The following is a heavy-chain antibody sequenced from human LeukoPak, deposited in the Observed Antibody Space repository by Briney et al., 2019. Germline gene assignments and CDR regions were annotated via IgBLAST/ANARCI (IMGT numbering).Heavy chain of an antibody. Sequence: PGGSLRLSCAASGFIFSTYEMNWVRQAPGKGLKWVAFIRFDASNYYYTDSVKGRFTISRDNSKNTLYLQMNSLINEDTAVYFCAKDLSGGYHSYYFDFWGQGTPVTVSS. V-gene: IGHV3-30*02. D-gene: IGHD5-18*01. CDR2: IRFDASNY. CDR3: AKDLSGGYHSYYFDF. J-gene: IGHJ4*02. CDR1: GFIFSTYE.